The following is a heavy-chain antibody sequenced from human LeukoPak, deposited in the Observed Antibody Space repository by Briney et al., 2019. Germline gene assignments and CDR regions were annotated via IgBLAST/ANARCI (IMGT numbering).Heavy chain of an antibody. J-gene: IGHJ4*02. Sequence: GGSLRLSCAASGFTFSSYWMSWVRQAPGKGLEWVSAISGSGGSTYYADSVKGRFTISRDNSKNTLYLQMNSLRAEDTAVYYCAKHGSYRGYFDYWGQGTLVTVSS. CDR2: ISGSGGST. CDR1: GFTFSSYW. V-gene: IGHV3-23*01. CDR3: AKHGSYRGYFDY. D-gene: IGHD1-26*01.